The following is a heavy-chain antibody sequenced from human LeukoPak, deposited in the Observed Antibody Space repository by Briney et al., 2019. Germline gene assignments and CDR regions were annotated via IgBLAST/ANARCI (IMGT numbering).Heavy chain of an antibody. D-gene: IGHD5-24*01. V-gene: IGHV3-9*03. J-gene: IGHJ4*02. CDR1: GFTFDDYA. Sequence: AGGSLRLSCAASGFTFDDYAMHWVRQAPGKGLEWVSGISWNSGSIGYADSVKGRFTISRDNAKNSLYLQMNSLRAEDMALYYCAKDTDGYNSDLDYWGQGTLVTVSS. CDR2: ISWNSGSI. CDR3: AKDTDGYNSDLDY.